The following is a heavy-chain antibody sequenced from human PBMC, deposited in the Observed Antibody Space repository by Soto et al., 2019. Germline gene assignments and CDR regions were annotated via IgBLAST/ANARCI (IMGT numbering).Heavy chain of an antibody. J-gene: IGHJ5*02. CDR2: ISSSSSYT. CDR3: DRHGRYCSSTSCTSFDP. Sequence: GGSLRLSCAASGFTFSDYYMSWIRQAPGKGLEWVSYISSSSSYTNYADSVKGRFTISRDNAKNSLYLQMNSLRAEDTAVYYCDRHGRYCSSTSCTSFDPWGQGTLVTVSS. D-gene: IGHD2-2*01. CDR1: GFTFSDYY. V-gene: IGHV3-11*06.